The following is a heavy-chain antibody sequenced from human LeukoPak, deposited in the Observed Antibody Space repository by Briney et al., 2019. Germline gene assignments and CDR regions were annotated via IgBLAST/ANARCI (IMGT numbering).Heavy chain of an antibody. CDR3: ARADSVTIAVAGLSCFDY. CDR2: IIPIFGTA. D-gene: IGHD6-19*01. Sequence: GASVKVSCKASGGTFSSYAISWVRQAPGQGLEWMGGIIPIFGTANYAQKFRGRVTITADKSTRTAYMELSSLRSEDTAVYYCARADSVTIAVAGLSCFDYWGQGTLVTVSS. J-gene: IGHJ4*02. V-gene: IGHV1-69*06. CDR1: GGTFSSYA.